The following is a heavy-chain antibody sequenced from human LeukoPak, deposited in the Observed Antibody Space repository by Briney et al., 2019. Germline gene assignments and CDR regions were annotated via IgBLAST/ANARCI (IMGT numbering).Heavy chain of an antibody. CDR1: GFTFSSYS. J-gene: IGHJ5*02. CDR3: ARKLYYYDSGLSAGYAGWFDP. V-gene: IGHV3-21*04. CDR2: VRSCSSYI. Sequence: GGSLRLSCAASGFTFSSYSTDWVRQAPGKGLGFVSSVRSCSSYISYADSVKGRFSISRDNAKNALYLPMNSLRAEHTDVYYCARKLYYYDSGLSAGYAGWFDPWGQGTLVTVSS. D-gene: IGHD3-22*01.